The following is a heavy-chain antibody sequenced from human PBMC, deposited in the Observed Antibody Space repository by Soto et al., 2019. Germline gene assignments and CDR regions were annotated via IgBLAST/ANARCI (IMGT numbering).Heavy chain of an antibody. D-gene: IGHD6-19*01. J-gene: IGHJ4*02. CDR1: GDSVSSNSAT. CDR3: ARDPRKQWLPNFDY. V-gene: IGHV6-1*01. Sequence: QVPLQQSGPGLVKPSQTLSLTCAISGDSVSSNSATWNWIRQSPSRGLEWLGRTYYRSKWYNDLPVSVKSRIIINPDTSKNQFALQLNSVTPEDTAVYYCARDPRKQWLPNFDYWGQGTLVTVSS. CDR2: TYYRSKWYN.